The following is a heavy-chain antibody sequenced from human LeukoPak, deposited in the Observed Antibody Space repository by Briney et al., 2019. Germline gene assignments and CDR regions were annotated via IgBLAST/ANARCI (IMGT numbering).Heavy chain of an antibody. CDR3: ASSITIFEGWFDP. J-gene: IGHJ5*02. CDR2: IIPIFGTA. CDR1: GGTFSSYA. D-gene: IGHD3-3*01. Sequence: ASVKVSCKASGGTFSSYAISWVRHATGQGLEWMGGIIPIFGTANCAQKFQGRVTITTDESTSTAYMELSSLRSENTAVYYCASSITIFEGWFDPWGQGTLVTVSS. V-gene: IGHV1-69*05.